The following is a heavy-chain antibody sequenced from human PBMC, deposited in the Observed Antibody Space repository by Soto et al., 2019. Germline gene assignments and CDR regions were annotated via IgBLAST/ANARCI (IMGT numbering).Heavy chain of an antibody. J-gene: IGHJ5*02. CDR2: IIPIFGTA. D-gene: IGHD3-9*01. V-gene: IGHV1-69*13. CDR3: ARSLYDSLTGAVYNWVDP. Sequence: GASVKVSCKASGGTFSSYAISWVRQAPGQGLEWMGGIIPIFGTANYAQKFQGRVTITADESTSTAYMELSSLRSEDTAVYYCARSLYDSLTGAVYNWVDPWGQGTLVTVSS. CDR1: GGTFSSYA.